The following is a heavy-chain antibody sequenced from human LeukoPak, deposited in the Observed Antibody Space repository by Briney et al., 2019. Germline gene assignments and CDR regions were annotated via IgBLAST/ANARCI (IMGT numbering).Heavy chain of an antibody. Sequence: SGTLSLTCTVSGGSISSYYWSWIRQPPGQGLDRIGYIYTSGSTNYNPSLKSRVTISVDTSKNQFSLKLSSVTAADTAVYYCARQGNYDILTGYYPPRSYCYMDVWGKGTTVTVSS. CDR1: GGSISSYY. V-gene: IGHV4-4*09. CDR3: ARQGNYDILTGYYPPRSYCYMDV. D-gene: IGHD3-9*01. CDR2: IYTSGST. J-gene: IGHJ6*03.